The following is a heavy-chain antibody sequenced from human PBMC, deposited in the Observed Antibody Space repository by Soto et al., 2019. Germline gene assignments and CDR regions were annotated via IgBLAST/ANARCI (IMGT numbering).Heavy chain of an antibody. CDR2: MYNTGST. V-gene: IGHV4-59*01. D-gene: IGHD2-21*02. CDR1: GGPIRGYY. Sequence: LYLTCTVSGGPIRGYYWSWIRQPPGKGLEWIGYMYNTGSTVYNPSFKSRVTISVDTSKNQFSLKLNSVTAADTAVYYCARDLWGYCGTDCYPLDVWGQGTTVTVSS. CDR3: ARDLWGYCGTDCYPLDV. J-gene: IGHJ6*02.